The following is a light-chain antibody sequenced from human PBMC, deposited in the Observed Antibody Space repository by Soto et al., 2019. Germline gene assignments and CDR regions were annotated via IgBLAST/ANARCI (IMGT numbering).Light chain of an antibody. Sequence: DIQMTQSPSTLSASVGDRVTITCRASQSITSWLAWYQQKPGKAPKLLIYDASSMESGVPSRFSGSGSGTEFTLTISRLQPDDFAIYYCQQYNSYPLTFGGGTKVDIK. CDR1: QSITSW. V-gene: IGKV1-5*01. J-gene: IGKJ4*01. CDR3: QQYNSYPLT. CDR2: DAS.